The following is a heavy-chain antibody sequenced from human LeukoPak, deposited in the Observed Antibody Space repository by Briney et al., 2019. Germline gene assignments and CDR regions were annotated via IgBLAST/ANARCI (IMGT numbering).Heavy chain of an antibody. J-gene: IGHJ4*02. CDR3: ARRRSSSWMGYFDY. CDR1: GYTFTSYY. Sequence: ASVKVSCKASGYTFTSYYMHWVRQAPGQGLEWMGLINPTGGSTGYAQKFQGRVTITADESTSTAYMELSSLRSEDTAVYYCARRRSSSWMGYFDYWGQGTLVTVSS. CDR2: INPTGGST. V-gene: IGHV1-46*01. D-gene: IGHD6-13*01.